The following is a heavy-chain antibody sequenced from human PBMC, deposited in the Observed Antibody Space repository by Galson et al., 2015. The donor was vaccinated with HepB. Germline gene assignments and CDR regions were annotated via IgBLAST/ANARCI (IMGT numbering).Heavy chain of an antibody. D-gene: IGHD3-22*01. CDR3: ARDGSYYYDSSGYPGDY. J-gene: IGHJ4*02. CDR2: ISSSSSTI. Sequence: SLRLSCAASGFTFSSYSMNWVRQAPGKGLEWVSYISSSSSTIYYADSVKGRFTISRDNAKNSLYLQMNSLRAEDTAVYYCARDGSYYYDSSGYPGDYWGQGTLVTVSS. CDR1: GFTFSSYS. V-gene: IGHV3-48*04.